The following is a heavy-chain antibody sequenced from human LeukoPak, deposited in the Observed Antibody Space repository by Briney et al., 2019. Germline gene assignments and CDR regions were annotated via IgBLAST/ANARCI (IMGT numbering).Heavy chain of an antibody. CDR2: IGSTT. V-gene: IGHV3-23*01. Sequence: PGGSLRLSCAASGFIFSNYAMTWVRQAPGKGLEWVSSIGSTTDYSDSVKGRFTISRDNSKNTLYLQMNSLRADDTAVYYCTRDSSYGDYSTAFDYWGQGALVTVSS. J-gene: IGHJ4*02. D-gene: IGHD4-17*01. CDR1: GFIFSNYA. CDR3: TRDSSYGDYSTAFDY.